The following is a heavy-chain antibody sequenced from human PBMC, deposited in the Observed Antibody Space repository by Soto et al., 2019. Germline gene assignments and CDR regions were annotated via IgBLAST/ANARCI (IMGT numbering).Heavy chain of an antibody. Sequence: PGGSLRLSCAASGFTFSTSWMDWVRQTPGKGLEWVANINPDGSAKNYVDSVKGRFTISRDNAKNSLFLQMSSLTAEDSGLYFCSRYLDFWGQGSLVTVPQ. CDR3: SRYLDF. CDR2: INPDGSAK. CDR1: GFTFSTSW. J-gene: IGHJ4*02. V-gene: IGHV3-7*01.